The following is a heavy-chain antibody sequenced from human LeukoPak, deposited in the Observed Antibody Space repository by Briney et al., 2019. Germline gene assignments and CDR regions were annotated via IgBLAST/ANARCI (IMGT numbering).Heavy chain of an antibody. CDR3: AARMIGKDY. CDR1: GFTLSDYN. Sequence: PGGSLRLSCAASGFTLSDYNMHWVRQVPGKGLEWISYISGTGNTIYYADSVKGRFTISRDNAKNSLFLQMNSLRVEDTAVYYCAARMIGKDYWGQGTLVTVSS. V-gene: IGHV3-48*01. D-gene: IGHD2-21*01. CDR2: ISGTGNTI. J-gene: IGHJ4*02.